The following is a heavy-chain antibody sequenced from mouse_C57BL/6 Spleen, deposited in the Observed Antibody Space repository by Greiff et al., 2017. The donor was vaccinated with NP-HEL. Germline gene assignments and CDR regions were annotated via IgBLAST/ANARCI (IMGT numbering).Heavy chain of an antibody. D-gene: IGHD2-4*01. CDR1: GYTFTDYY. CDR3: ARRSLYDYDDGWYFDV. CDR2: INPNNGGT. V-gene: IGHV1-26*01. J-gene: IGHJ1*03. Sequence: EVQLQQSGPELVKPGASVKISCKASGYTFTDYYMNWVKQSHGKSLEWIGDINPNNGGTSYNQKFKGKATLTVDKSSSTAYMELRSLTSEDSAVYYCARRSLYDYDDGWYFDVWGTGTTVTVSS.